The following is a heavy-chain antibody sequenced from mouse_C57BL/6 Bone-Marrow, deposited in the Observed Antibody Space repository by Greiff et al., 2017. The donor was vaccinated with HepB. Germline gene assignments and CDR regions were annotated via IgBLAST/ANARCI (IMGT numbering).Heavy chain of an antibody. J-gene: IGHJ2*01. D-gene: IGHD4-1*01. Sequence: EVKLVESGGGLVQPKGSLKLSCAASGFSFNTYAMNWVRQAPGKGLEWVARIRSKSNNYATYYADSVKDRFTISRDDSESMLYLQMNNLKTEDTAMYYCVRQESNSHYFDYWGQGTTLTVSS. CDR2: IRSKSNNYAT. CDR1: GFSFNTYA. CDR3: VRQESNSHYFDY. V-gene: IGHV10-1*01.